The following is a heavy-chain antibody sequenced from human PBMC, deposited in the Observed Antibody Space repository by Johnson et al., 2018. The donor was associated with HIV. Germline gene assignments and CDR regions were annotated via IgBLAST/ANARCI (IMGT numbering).Heavy chain of an antibody. Sequence: VQLVESGGGLVQPGGSLRLSCAASGFTFSSYDMHWVRQATGKGLEWVSAIGTAGDTYYPGSVKGRFTISRDNSRNTLYLQMGRLRVEDMAVYYVARDVASVYGSGDHAFVIWRQWTTVTVSS. CDR1: GFTFSSYD. V-gene: IGHV3-13*01. D-gene: IGHD3-10*01. J-gene: IGHJ3*02. CDR2: IGTAGDT. CDR3: ARDVASVYGSGDHAFVI.